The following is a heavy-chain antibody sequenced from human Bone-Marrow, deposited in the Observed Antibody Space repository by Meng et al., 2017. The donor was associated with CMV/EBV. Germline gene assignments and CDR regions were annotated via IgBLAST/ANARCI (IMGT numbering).Heavy chain of an antibody. CDR1: GFTFNSYA. CDR3: ARVSDPYGSGSYLLLYAMAV. D-gene: IGHD3-10*01. Sequence: GGSLRLSCAASGFTFNSYAMHWVRQAPGKGLDWVALISYDGSNKFYADSVKGRFTISRDNSKNTLYLQMHSLRAGDTAVYYCARVSDPYGSGSYLLLYAMAVWGQGNTVNV. V-gene: IGHV3-30-3*01. CDR2: ISYDGSNK. J-gene: IGHJ6*02.